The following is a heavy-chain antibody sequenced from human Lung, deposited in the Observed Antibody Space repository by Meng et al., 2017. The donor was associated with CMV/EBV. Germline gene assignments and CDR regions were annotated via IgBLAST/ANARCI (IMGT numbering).Heavy chain of an antibody. J-gene: IGHJ4*02. CDR2: IRTKSNSYAT. V-gene: IGHV3-73*01. CDR3: TASILAYCSSTKCHTDY. CDR1: GFTFSGSA. D-gene: IGHD2-2*02. Sequence: GGSLRLSCAASGFTFSGSAMHWVRQAPGKGLEWVGRIRTKSNSYATAYAASVRGRFTISRDDSKNTAYLQMSSLKTEDTAVYYCTASILAYCSSTKCHTDYWGQGXLVTVSS.